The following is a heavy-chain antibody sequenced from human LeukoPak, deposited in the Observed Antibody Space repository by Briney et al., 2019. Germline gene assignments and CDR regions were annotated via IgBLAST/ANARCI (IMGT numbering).Heavy chain of an antibody. CDR2: ISSSGSTI. CDR3: ARDYDFWSGFDY. CDR1: GFTFSSYE. D-gene: IGHD3-3*01. Sequence: PGGSLRLSCAASGFTFSSYEMNWVRQAAGKGLEWVSYISSSGSTIYYADSVKGRFTISRDNAKNSLYLQMNSLRAEDTAVYYCARDYDFWSGFDYWGQGTLVTVSS. V-gene: IGHV3-48*03. J-gene: IGHJ4*02.